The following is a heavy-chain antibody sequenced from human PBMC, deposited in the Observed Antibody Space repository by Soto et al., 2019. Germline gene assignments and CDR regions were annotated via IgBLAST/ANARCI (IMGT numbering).Heavy chain of an antibody. V-gene: IGHV3-23*01. D-gene: IGHD6-19*01. CDR3: ANRKKWLVRNY. CDR1: GFTFSSYP. Sequence: EVQLLESWGGLVQPGGSLRLSGEASGFTFSSYPMSWVREAPGKGLEWVSSISGSGGSTYYADSVKGRFTISRANSTNKLYLKMNRLRAEDTDVYYCANRKKWLVRNYWGQGTLVTVSS. J-gene: IGHJ4*02. CDR2: ISGSGGST.